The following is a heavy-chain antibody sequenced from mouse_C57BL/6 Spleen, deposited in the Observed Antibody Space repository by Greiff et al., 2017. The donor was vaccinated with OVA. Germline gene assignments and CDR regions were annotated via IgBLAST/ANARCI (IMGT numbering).Heavy chain of an antibody. Sequence: EVQGVESGGGLVKPGGSLTLSCAASGFTFSSYAMSWVRQTPEKRLEWVATISDGGSYTYYPDNVKGRFTISRDNAKNNLYLQMSHLKSEDTAMYYCARDDHRYFDVWGTGTTVTVSS. V-gene: IGHV5-4*01. CDR3: ARDDHRYFDV. CDR2: ISDGGSYT. CDR1: GFTFSSYA. J-gene: IGHJ1*03.